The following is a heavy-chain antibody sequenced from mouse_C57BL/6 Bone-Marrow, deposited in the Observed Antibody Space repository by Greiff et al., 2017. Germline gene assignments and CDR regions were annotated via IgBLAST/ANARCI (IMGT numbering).Heavy chain of an antibody. CDR2: IDPSDSYT. V-gene: IGHV1-50*01. J-gene: IGHJ3*01. CDR1: GYTFTSYW. CDR3: AREDSNYWFAY. Sequence: VQLQQPGAELVKPGASVKLSCKASGYTFTSYWMQWVKQRPGQGLEWIGEIDPSDSYTNYNQKFKGKATLTVDTSSSTAYMKLSSLTSEDSAVYYCAREDSNYWFAYWGQGTLVTVSA. D-gene: IGHD2-5*01.